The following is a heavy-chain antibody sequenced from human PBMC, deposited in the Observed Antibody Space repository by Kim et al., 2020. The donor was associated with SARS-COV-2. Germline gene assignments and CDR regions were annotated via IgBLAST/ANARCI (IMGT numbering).Heavy chain of an antibody. Sequence: GGSLRLSCAASGFTFSDYYMSWIRQAPGKGLEWVSYISSSSSYTNYADSVKGRFTISRDNAKNSLYLQMNSLRAEDTAVYYCAREVYGDYESNWFDPWGQGTLVTVSS. CDR3: AREVYGDYESNWFDP. D-gene: IGHD4-17*01. CDR2: ISSSSSYT. CDR1: GFTFSDYY. V-gene: IGHV3-11*06. J-gene: IGHJ5*02.